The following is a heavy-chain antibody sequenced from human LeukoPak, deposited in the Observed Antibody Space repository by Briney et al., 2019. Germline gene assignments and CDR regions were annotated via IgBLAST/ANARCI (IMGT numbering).Heavy chain of an antibody. CDR3: ARVVTTVRYYYYYMDV. V-gene: IGHV1-18*01. J-gene: IGHJ6*03. CDR1: GYTFTSYG. D-gene: IGHD4-23*01. Sequence: GASVKVSCKASGYTFTSYGISWVRQAPGQGLEWMGWISPYNGNTNYAQKLQGRVTMTTDTSTSTAYVELRSLRSDDTAVYYCARVVTTVRYYYYYMDVWGKGTTVTVSS. CDR2: ISPYNGNT.